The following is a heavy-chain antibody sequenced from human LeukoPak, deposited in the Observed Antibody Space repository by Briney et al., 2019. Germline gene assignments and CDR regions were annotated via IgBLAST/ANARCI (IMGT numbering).Heavy chain of an antibody. D-gene: IGHD2-21*01. Sequence: ASVKVSCKASGGAFSSYAISWVRQAPGQGLEWMGGIIPIFGTANYAQKFQGRVTITADEPTRTAYMELTYVRSDDTAVYYCTIIPNVILFTHYFEYWGQGTLVTVSS. J-gene: IGHJ4*02. CDR1: GGAFSSYA. CDR2: IIPIFGTA. CDR3: TIIPNVILFTHYFEY. V-gene: IGHV1-69*13.